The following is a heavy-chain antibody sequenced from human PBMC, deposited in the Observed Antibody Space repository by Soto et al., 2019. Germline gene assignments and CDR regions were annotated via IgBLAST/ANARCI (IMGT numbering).Heavy chain of an antibody. CDR2: LSGSGSTT. D-gene: IGHD3-10*01. J-gene: IGHJ6*02. V-gene: IGHV3-23*01. CDR3: AKLWVTRSYHYAMSV. CDR1: GFMFSDYA. Sequence: GGYLRLSCAASGFMFSDYAMSWVRQAPGKGLEWVSALSGSGSTTYYADSVKGRFTISRDNLKNTVSLQMNNLTAEDTAVYYCAKLWVTRSYHYAMSVCGQGTTVIVSS.